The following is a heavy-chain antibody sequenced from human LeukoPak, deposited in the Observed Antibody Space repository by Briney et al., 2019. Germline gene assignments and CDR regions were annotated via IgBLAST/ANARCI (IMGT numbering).Heavy chain of an antibody. V-gene: IGHV4-39*01. CDR2: IYYSGST. D-gene: IGHD3-22*01. J-gene: IGHJ4*02. Sequence: PETLSLTCTVSGGSISSSSYYLGWIRQPPGTGLEGVGSIYYSGSTHYNPSLKSRVTISVDTSKNQFPLKLSSVTAADTAVYYCARLSYEGLDYWGQGTLVTVSS. CDR3: ARLSYEGLDY. CDR1: GGSISSSSYY.